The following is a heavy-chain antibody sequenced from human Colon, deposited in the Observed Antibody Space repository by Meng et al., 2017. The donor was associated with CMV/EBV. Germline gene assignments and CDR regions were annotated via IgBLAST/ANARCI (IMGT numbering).Heavy chain of an antibody. CDR2: IRFDGSDK. CDR1: GFTFSGSA. CDR3: AKEGRHCSGGNCYSYFDY. V-gene: IGHV3-30*02. J-gene: IGHJ4*02. Sequence: GESLKISCAASGFTFSGSAMDWVRQVPGKGLEWVAFIRFDGSDKYYADSVKGRFTISRDNSKNTLYLQVNSLRPDDTAVYYCAKEGRHCSGGNCYSYFDYWGQGTLVTVSS. D-gene: IGHD2-15*01.